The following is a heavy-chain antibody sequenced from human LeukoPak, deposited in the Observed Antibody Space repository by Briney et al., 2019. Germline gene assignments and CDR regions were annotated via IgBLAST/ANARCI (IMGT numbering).Heavy chain of an antibody. J-gene: IGHJ4*02. Sequence: SVKVSCKASGGTFSSYAINWVRQAPGQGLEWMGGIIPIFGTANYAQRFQGRVTITTDESTSTAYMELSSLRSEDTAVYYCAREKDGYNGIDYWGQGTLVTVSS. CDR2: IIPIFGTA. CDR1: GGTFSSYA. V-gene: IGHV1-69*05. D-gene: IGHD5-24*01. CDR3: AREKDGYNGIDY.